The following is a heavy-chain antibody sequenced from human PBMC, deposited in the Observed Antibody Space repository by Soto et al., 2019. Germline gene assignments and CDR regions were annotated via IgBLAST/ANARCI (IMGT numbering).Heavy chain of an antibody. J-gene: IGHJ4*02. CDR3: ARHTPAISISDH. D-gene: IGHD2-15*01. V-gene: IGHV4-39*01. CDR1: GGSISSGDYY. Sequence: PSETLSLTCTVPGGSISSGDYYWSWIRQHPGKGLEWIGHIHNSGSTYYNPSLKSRVTISVDTSKNQFSLKLSSVTAADTAVYYCARHTPAISISDHWGQGTLVTVSS. CDR2: IHNSGST.